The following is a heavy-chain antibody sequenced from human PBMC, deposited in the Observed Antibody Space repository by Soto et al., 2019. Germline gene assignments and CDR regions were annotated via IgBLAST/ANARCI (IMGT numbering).Heavy chain of an antibody. CDR1: GFTFSSYS. CDR3: ARDPMEGYYGGNAYAYYYGMDV. D-gene: IGHD4-17*01. V-gene: IGHV3-21*01. Sequence: GGSLRLSCAASGFTFSSYSMNWVRQAPGKGLEWVSSISSSSSYIYYADSVKGRFTISRDNAKNSLYLQMNSLRAEDTAVYYCARDPMEGYYGGNAYAYYYGMDVWGQGTTVTVSS. J-gene: IGHJ6*02. CDR2: ISSSSSYI.